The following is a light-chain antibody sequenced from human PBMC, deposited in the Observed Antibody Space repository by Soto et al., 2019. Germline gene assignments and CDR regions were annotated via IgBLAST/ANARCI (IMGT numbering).Light chain of an antibody. CDR3: QHYDGSPRT. Sequence: VLTQSPGTVSLSPGQRATLSCRTSQNVNNNYLAWYQQKPGQAPRLLIFGVFNRAAGTPDRCSGSGSGTDFTLTISGLQPEDSAVYYCQHYDGSPRTFGQGTRLEI. CDR2: GVF. CDR1: QNVNNNY. J-gene: IGKJ2*01. V-gene: IGKV3-20*01.